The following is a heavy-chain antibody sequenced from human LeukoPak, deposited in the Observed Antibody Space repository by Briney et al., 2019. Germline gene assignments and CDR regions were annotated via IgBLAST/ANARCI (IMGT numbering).Heavy chain of an antibody. CDR2: ISSSSSYI. J-gene: IGHJ6*02. D-gene: IGHD3-3*01. V-gene: IGHV3-21*01. CDR3: ARGSGVTIFGVVTASYYYYYGMDV. CDR1: GFTFSSYS. Sequence: GGSLRLSCAASGFTFSSYSMTWVRQAPGKGLEWVSSISSSSSYIYYADSVKGRFTISRDNAKNSLYLQMNSLRAEDTAVYYCARGSGVTIFGVVTASYYYYYGMDVWGQGTTVTVSS.